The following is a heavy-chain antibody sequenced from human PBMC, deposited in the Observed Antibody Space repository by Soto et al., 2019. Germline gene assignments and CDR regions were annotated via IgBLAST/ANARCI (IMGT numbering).Heavy chain of an antibody. Sequence: TLSLTCSVSGGSLSSDIYYWTWIRQHPGKGPEWIGHIYYSGSTYYNPSLKSRVTISLDMSKNQFSLKLTSVSAADTAAYYCARVYDYDSGGYLSDHRGQGT. D-gene: IGHD3-22*01. CDR2: IYYSGST. CDR1: GGSLSSDIYY. J-gene: IGHJ5*02. CDR3: ARVYDYDSGGYLSDH. V-gene: IGHV4-31*03.